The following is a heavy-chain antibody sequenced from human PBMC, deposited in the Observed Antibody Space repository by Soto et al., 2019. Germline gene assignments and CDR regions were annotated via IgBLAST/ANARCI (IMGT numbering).Heavy chain of an antibody. Sequence: LRLSCAASGFTFDDYAMHWVRQAPGKGLEWVSGISWNSASMDYADSVKDRFSISRDNAENSLYLQMNILKIEDTAFYYCARSFSDSYYDLDFWGQGTLVTVSS. CDR3: ARSFSDSYYDLDF. CDR2: ISWNSASM. V-gene: IGHV3-9*01. J-gene: IGHJ4*02. CDR1: GFTFDDYA. D-gene: IGHD1-26*01.